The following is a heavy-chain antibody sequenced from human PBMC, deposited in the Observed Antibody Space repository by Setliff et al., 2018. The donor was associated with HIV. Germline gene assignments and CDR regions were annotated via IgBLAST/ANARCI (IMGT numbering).Heavy chain of an antibody. CDR2: IYYSGST. CDR1: GGSISSHY. CDR3: ARTKAYTVMGFDY. V-gene: IGHV4-59*08. D-gene: IGHD5-18*01. J-gene: IGHJ4*02. Sequence: LSLTCTVSGGSISSHYWSWIRQPPGKGLEWIGSIYYSGSTNYNPSLKSRVNISVYTSKNQFTLNLSSVTAADTAVYYCARTKAYTVMGFDYWGQGTLVTVSS.